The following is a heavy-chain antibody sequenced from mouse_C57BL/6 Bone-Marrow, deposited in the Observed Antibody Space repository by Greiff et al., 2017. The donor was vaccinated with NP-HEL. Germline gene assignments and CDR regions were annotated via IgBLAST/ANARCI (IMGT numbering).Heavy chain of an antibody. V-gene: IGHV1-80*01. CDR2: IYPGDGDT. D-gene: IGHD1-1*01. J-gene: IGHJ4*01. CDR1: GYAFSSYW. Sequence: VQLQQSGAELVKPGASVKISCKASGYAFSSYWMNWVKERPGKGLEWIGQIYPGDGDTKYNGKFKGKATLTADKSSSTAYMQVSSLTSEDSAVYFHARGDYGSSRFGYAMVKWGQGTSVSV. CDR3: ARGDYGSSRFGYAMVK.